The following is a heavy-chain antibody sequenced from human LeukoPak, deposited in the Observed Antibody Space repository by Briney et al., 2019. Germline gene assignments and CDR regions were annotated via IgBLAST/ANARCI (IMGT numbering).Heavy chain of an antibody. J-gene: IGHJ5*02. V-gene: IGHV3-21*01. CDR3: ARKEYGDYRRFDP. Sequence: GGSLRLSCAASGFTFSSYSMNWVRQAPGKGLEWVSSISSSSSYIYYADSVKGRFTISRDNAKNSLYLQMNSLRAEDTAVYYCARKEYGDYRRFDPWGQGTLVTVSS. CDR1: GFTFSSYS. CDR2: ISSSSSYI. D-gene: IGHD4-17*01.